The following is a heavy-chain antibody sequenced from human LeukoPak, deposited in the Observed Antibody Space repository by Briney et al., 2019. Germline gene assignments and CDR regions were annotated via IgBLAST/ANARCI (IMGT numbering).Heavy chain of an antibody. CDR2: IYSAGDT. J-gene: IGHJ4*02. Sequence: GGSLRLSCAASGFTVSTNCMSWVRQAPGKGLEWVSIIYSAGDTHYADSVKGRFTISRDNYKNTLYLQINSLRAEDAAVYYCVRAPVHSYDSTGYSEYWGQGTLLTVSS. V-gene: IGHV3-66*01. D-gene: IGHD3-22*01. CDR3: VRAPVHSYDSTGYSEY. CDR1: GFTVSTNC.